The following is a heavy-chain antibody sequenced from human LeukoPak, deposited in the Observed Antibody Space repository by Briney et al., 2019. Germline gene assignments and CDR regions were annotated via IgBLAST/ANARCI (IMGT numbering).Heavy chain of an antibody. D-gene: IGHD2-2*01. Sequence: PSETLSLTCTVSGGSISSYYWSWIRQPPGKGLEWIGYIYYSGSTNYNPSLKSRVTISVDTSKNQFSLKLSSVTAADTAVYYCARTYVVVVPAAMDHYYYMDVWGKGTTVTVSS. CDR2: IYYSGST. V-gene: IGHV4-59*01. CDR1: GGSISSYY. CDR3: ARTYVVVVPAAMDHYYYMDV. J-gene: IGHJ6*03.